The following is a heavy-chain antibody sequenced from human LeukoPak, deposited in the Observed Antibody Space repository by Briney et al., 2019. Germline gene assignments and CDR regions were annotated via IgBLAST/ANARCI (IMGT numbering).Heavy chain of an antibody. Sequence: GGSLRLSCAASGFTFKSYSMCWARQPPGKGWEGVLYINSSSSDMYYADSVKGRFTISRDNAKNSLYLQMNSLRAEDTAVYYCARDSCSGGSCSKRADYWGQGTLVTVSS. J-gene: IGHJ4*02. CDR3: ARDSCSGGSCSKRADY. CDR2: INSSSSDM. D-gene: IGHD2-15*01. CDR1: GFTFKSYS. V-gene: IGHV3-21*06.